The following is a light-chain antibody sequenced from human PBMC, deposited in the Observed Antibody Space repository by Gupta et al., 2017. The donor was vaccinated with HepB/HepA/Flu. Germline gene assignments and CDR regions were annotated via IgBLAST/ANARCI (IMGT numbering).Light chain of an antibody. V-gene: IGLV2-23*01. CDR3: CADACGRNVI. CDR2: EAT. CDR1: SSNVDVYNL. J-gene: IGLJ2*01. Sequence: SALTQPASVSGSPGPSITISCTGTSSNVDVYNLVYCYQHHPGKAPTLMIYEATKRAAGVATRFSGSKSGKTASLTISGRMEEDEADYYGCADACGRNVIFGGGTKLTVL.